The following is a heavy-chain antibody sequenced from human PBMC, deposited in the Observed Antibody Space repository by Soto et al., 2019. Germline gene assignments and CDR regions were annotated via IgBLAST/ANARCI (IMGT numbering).Heavy chain of an antibody. CDR1: GFTFSSYS. CDR2: ISSSSSYI. Sequence: EVQLVESGGGLVKPGGSLRLSCAASGFTFSSYSMNWVRQAPGKGLEWVSSISSSSSYIYYADSVKGRFTISRDNAKKSLYLQMNSLRAEDTAVYYCARDSAAAMLGYYYYYMDVWGTGTPGNVSS. V-gene: IGHV3-21*01. J-gene: IGHJ6*03. CDR3: ARDSAAAMLGYYYYYMDV. D-gene: IGHD2-2*01.